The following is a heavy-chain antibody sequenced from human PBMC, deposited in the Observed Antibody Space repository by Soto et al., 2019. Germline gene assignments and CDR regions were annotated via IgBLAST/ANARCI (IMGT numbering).Heavy chain of an antibody. CDR3: ARALLTGAPGEYFDY. D-gene: IGHD7-27*01. V-gene: IGHV1-8*01. J-gene: IGHJ4*02. CDR2: MNLNSGNT. Sequence: QVQLVQSGAEVRKPGASVKVSCKASGYTFTSYDINWVRQATGQGLEWMGWMNLNSGNTGYAQKFQSRVTMTRNTSILTAYMELSSLRSEDTAVYYCARALLTGAPGEYFDYWGQGTLVTVSS. CDR1: GYTFTSYD.